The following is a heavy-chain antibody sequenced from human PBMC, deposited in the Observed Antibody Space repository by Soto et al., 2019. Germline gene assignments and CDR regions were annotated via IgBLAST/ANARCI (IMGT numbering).Heavy chain of an antibody. J-gene: IGHJ3*02. CDR3: AKEALRRITMIVVSDDAFDI. D-gene: IGHD3-22*01. V-gene: IGHV3-30*18. CDR1: GFTFSSYG. Sequence: QVQLVESGGGVVQPGRSLRLSCAASGFTFSSYGMHWVRQAPGKGLEWVAVISYDGSNKYYADSVKGRFTISRDNSKNTLYLQMNSLRAEDTAVYYCAKEALRRITMIVVSDDAFDIWGQGTMVTVSS. CDR2: ISYDGSNK.